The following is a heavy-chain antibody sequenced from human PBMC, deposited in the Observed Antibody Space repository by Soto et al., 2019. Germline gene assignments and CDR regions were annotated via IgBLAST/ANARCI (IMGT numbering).Heavy chain of an antibody. J-gene: IGHJ4*02. CDR2: ISSTTNYI. CDR3: ARESEDLTSNFDY. CDR1: GFTFTRYS. Sequence: EVQLVESGGGLVKPGGSLRLSCAASGFTFTRYSMNWVRQAPGKGLEWVSSISSTTNYIYYADSMKGRFTVSRYNAKNSVYLEMNSLSAEDTALYYCARESEDLTSNFDYWGQGTLVTVSS. V-gene: IGHV3-21*01.